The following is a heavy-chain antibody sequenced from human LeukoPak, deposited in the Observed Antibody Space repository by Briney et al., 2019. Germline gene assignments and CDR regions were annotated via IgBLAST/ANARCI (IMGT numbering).Heavy chain of an antibody. J-gene: IGHJ4*02. D-gene: IGHD1-26*01. CDR1: GGSISSYY. V-gene: IGHV4-59*08. CDR3: ARGGMNFDY. CDR2: INYSGST. Sequence: PSETLSLTCTVSGGSISSYYWSWIRQPPGKGLEWIGYINYSGSTNYNPSLASRVTISVDTSKTQFSLKVSSVTAADTAVYYCARGGMNFDYWGQGTLVTVSS.